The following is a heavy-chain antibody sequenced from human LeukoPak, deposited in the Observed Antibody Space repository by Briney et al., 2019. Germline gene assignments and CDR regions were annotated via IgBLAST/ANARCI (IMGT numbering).Heavy chain of an antibody. CDR3: ARGMVRGVLSYYYYGMDV. CDR1: GGTFSSYA. J-gene: IGHJ6*02. CDR2: IIPIFGTV. D-gene: IGHD3-10*01. V-gene: IGHV1-69*01. Sequence: GSSVKVSCKASGGTFSSYAISWVRQAPGQGLEWMGGIIPIFGTVNYAQKFQGRVTITADESTSTAYMELSSLRSEDTAVYYCARGMVRGVLSYYYYGMDVWGQGTTVTVSS.